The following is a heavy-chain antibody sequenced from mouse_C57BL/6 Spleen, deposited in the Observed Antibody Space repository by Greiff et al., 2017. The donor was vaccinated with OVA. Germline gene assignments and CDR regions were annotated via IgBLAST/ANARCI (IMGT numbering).Heavy chain of an antibody. D-gene: IGHD2-12*01. CDR2: IDPENGDT. J-gene: IGHJ3*01. CDR3: STYYTKGAWFAY. CDR1: GFNIKDDY. V-gene: IGHV14-4*01. Sequence: VQLQQSGAELVRPGASVKLSCTASGFNIKDDYMHWVKQRPEQGLEWIGWIDPENGDTEYASKFQGKATITADTSSNTAYLQLSSLTSEDTAVYYCSTYYTKGAWFAYWGQGTLVTVSA.